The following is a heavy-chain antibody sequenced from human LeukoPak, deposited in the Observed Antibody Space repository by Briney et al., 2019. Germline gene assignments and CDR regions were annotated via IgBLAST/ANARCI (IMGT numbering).Heavy chain of an antibody. CDR2: ISGSGGST. D-gene: IGHD2-21*01. CDR1: GFTFSSYA. V-gene: IGHV3-23*01. CDR3: VKFLPTHSVVPNHYIGY. Sequence: GGSLRLSCAASGFTFSSYAMSWVRQAPGKGLEWVSAISGSGGSTYYADSVKGRFTISRDNSKNTLYLQMNSLRAEDTAVYYSVKFLPTHSVVPNHYIGYWGQGTLVTVPS. J-gene: IGHJ4*02.